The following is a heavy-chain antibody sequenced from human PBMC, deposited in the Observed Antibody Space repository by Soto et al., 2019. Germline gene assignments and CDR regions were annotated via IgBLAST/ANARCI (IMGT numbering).Heavy chain of an antibody. V-gene: IGHV3-48*02. Sequence: EVPLVESGGGLVQPGGSLRLSCAASGFTFSSYSMNWVRQAPGKGLEWVSYISSSSSTIYYADSVKGRFTISRDNAKNSLYLQMNSLRDEDTAVYYCARDGQDRYYYDSSGYYFDYWGQGTLVTVSS. CDR1: GFTFSSYS. J-gene: IGHJ4*02. CDR2: ISSSSSTI. CDR3: ARDGQDRYYYDSSGYYFDY. D-gene: IGHD3-22*01.